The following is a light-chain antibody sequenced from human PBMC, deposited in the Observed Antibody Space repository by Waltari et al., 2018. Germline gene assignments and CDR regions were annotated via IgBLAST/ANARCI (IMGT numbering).Light chain of an antibody. CDR2: LGS. CDR3: MQALQTPWT. V-gene: IGKV2-28*01. J-gene: IGKJ1*01. CDR1: QSLRHSNGYNY. Sequence: IVMTQSPLSLPVTPGESASISCRSSQSLRHSNGYNYLEWYLQKPGQSPQLLIYLGSNRASGVPDRFSGSGSGTVFTLKITRVEAEDVAVYYCMQALQTPWTFGQGTKVEIK.